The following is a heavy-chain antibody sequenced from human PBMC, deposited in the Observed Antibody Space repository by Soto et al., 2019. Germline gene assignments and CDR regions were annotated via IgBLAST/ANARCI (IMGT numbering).Heavy chain of an antibody. D-gene: IGHD2-15*01. V-gene: IGHV3-23*01. Sequence: GGSLRLSCTVSGFTFSSYVMSWVRQAPGKGLEWVSAISGSGGSAYYADSAKGRFTISRDNSKNTLYLQMNSLRAEDTAVYYCAKGKAIAGTDYWGQGTLVTVSS. J-gene: IGHJ4*02. CDR1: GFTFSSYV. CDR2: ISGSGGSA. CDR3: AKGKAIAGTDY.